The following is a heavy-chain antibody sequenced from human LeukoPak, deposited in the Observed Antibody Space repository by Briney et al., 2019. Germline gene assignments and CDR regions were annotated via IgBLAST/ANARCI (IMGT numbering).Heavy chain of an antibody. J-gene: IGHJ4*02. V-gene: IGHV3-48*01. D-gene: IGHD6-13*01. Sequence: GGSLRLSCAASGLTISSYSMNWVRQAPGKGLQWVSYISSSSSTIYYADSVKGRFTISRDNAKNSLYLQMNSLRAEDTAVYYCARVGPGAAAGTDYWGQGTLVTVSS. CDR1: GLTISSYS. CDR2: ISSSSSTI. CDR3: ARVGPGAAAGTDY.